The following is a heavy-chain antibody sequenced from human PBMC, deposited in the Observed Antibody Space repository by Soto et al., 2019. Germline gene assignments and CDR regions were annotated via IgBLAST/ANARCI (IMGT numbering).Heavy chain of an antibody. CDR2: INHSGST. D-gene: IGHD1-26*01. CDR3: ARSYAAPRAAD. V-gene: IGHV4-34*01. Sequence: QVQLQQWGAGLLKPSETLSLTCAVYGGSFSGYYWSWIRQPPGKGLEWIGEINHSGSTSYNPSLKSRVTISVDTSKNQFSLKLSSVTAADTAVYYCARSYAAPRAADWGQGTLVTVSS. J-gene: IGHJ4*02. CDR1: GGSFSGYY.